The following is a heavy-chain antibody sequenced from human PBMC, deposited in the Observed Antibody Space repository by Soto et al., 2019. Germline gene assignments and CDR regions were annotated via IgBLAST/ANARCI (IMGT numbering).Heavy chain of an antibody. CDR3: ARGRGGYKIWSGDNDAFDI. J-gene: IGHJ3*02. D-gene: IGHD3-10*01. V-gene: IGHV1-2*04. Sequence: ASVKVSCKASGYTFTGYYIHWVRQAPGQGLEWMGWINPNSGGTNYAQKFQGWVTMTRDTSISTAYMELSRLRSDDTAVYYCARGRGGYKIWSGDNDAFDIWGQGTMVTVSS. CDR1: GYTFTGYY. CDR2: INPNSGGT.